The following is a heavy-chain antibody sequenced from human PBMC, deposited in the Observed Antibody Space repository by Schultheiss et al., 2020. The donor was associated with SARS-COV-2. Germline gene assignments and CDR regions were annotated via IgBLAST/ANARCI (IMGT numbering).Heavy chain of an antibody. Sequence: KISCKASGGTFSSYAISWVRQAPGQGLEWMGGIIPIFGTANYAQKFQGRVTITADESTSTAYMELSSLRSEDTAVYYCARVPDRGSYYDSRGDYWGQGTLVTVSS. CDR2: IIPIFGTA. CDR3: ARVPDRGSYYDSRGDY. V-gene: IGHV1-69*01. D-gene: IGHD3-22*01. J-gene: IGHJ4*02. CDR1: GGTFSSYA.